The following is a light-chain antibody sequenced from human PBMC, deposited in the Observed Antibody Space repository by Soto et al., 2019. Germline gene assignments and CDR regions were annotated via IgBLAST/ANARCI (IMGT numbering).Light chain of an antibody. J-gene: IGLJ1*01. CDR3: AAWDDSLNGNV. Sequence: QSVLTQPPSVSGAPGQRVTISCTGNSSNLGAGYDVHWYQQLPGAAPKLVIFGNRNRPSGVPERFSGSKSGTSASLAISGLQSEDEAEYFCAAWDDSLNGNVFGSGTKVTVL. CDR1: SSNLGAGYD. V-gene: IGLV1-40*01. CDR2: GNR.